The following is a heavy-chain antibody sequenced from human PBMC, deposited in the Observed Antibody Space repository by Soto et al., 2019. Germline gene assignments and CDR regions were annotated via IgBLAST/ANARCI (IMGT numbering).Heavy chain of an antibody. CDR2: IYYDGNT. Sequence: SETLSLTSIVSGGSITSNSDLRSWIRQTLGKGLESIGNIYYDGNTYYNPSLKSRVTISLDTSKNQFSLRLNSVTAADTAVYYCAISSIVPRLFMYPFGYRGHGILITVSS. V-gene: IGHV4-39*01. D-gene: IGHD2-8*01. CDR1: GGSITSNSDL. CDR3: AISSIVPRLFMYPFGY. J-gene: IGHJ4*01.